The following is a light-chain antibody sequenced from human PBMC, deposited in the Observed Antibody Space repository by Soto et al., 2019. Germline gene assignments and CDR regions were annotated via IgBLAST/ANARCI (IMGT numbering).Light chain of an antibody. CDR1: SSDVGGYNY. CDR2: EVS. Sequence: QSALTQPPSASGSPGQSVTISCTGTSSDVGGYNYVSWYQQHPGKAPKLMVFEVSKRPSGVPDRFSGSKSGNTASLTVYGLQAEDEADYYCASYAGSINWVFGGGTKVTVL. J-gene: IGLJ3*02. V-gene: IGLV2-8*01. CDR3: ASYAGSINWV.